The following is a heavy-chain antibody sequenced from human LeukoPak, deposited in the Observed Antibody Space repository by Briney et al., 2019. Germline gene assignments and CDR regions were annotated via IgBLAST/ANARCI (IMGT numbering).Heavy chain of an antibody. V-gene: IGHV3-23*01. Sequence: GGSLRLSCAASGFTFSSYAMSWVRQAPGKGLEWVPAISGSGSSTYYADSVKGRFTISRDNSKNTLYLQMNSLRAEDTAVYYCAKVRSTMVRGVIDYWGQGTLVTVSS. CDR2: ISGSGSST. CDR1: GFTFSSYA. D-gene: IGHD3-10*01. CDR3: AKVRSTMVRGVIDY. J-gene: IGHJ4*02.